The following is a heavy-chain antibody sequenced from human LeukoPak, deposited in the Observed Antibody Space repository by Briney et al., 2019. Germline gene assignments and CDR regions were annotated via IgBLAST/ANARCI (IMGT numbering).Heavy chain of an antibody. Sequence: SETLSLTCTVSGGSISSDYWSWIRQPPGKGLEWIGYIYYSGGINYNPSLESRVTISVDRSKNQYSLKLNSVTPADTAVYYCARGWLPYYFDYWGQGTLVTVSS. CDR2: IYYSGGI. CDR1: GGSISSDY. V-gene: IGHV4-59*01. CDR3: ARGWLPYYFDY. J-gene: IGHJ4*02. D-gene: IGHD5-12*01.